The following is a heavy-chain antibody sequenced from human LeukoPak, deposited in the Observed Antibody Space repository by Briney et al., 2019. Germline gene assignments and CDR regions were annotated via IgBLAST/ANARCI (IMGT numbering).Heavy chain of an antibody. CDR2: IKQDGSEK. V-gene: IGHV3-7*01. D-gene: IGHD6-19*01. J-gene: IGHJ5*02. CDR1: GFTFNSYW. Sequence: GGSLRLSCAASGFTFNSYWMSWVRQAPGKGLEWVANIKQDGSEKYYVDSVKGRFTISRDNAKNSLYLQMNSLRAEDTAVYYCARDRGGVAVAGTSNWFDPWGQGTLVTVSS. CDR3: ARDRGGVAVAGTSNWFDP.